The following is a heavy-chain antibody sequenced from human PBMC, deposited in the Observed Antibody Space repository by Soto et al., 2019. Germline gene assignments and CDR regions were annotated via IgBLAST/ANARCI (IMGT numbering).Heavy chain of an antibody. CDR2: IYYSGST. V-gene: IGHV4-39*01. CDR1: GGSISSSSYY. Sequence: QLQLQESGPGLVKPSETLSLTCTVSGGSISSSSYYWGWIRQPPGKGLEWIGSIYYSGSTYYNPSLKSRVTISVDTSKNQFSLKLSSVTAADTAVYYCARRASSLITGIYYYYGMDVWGQGTTVTVSS. J-gene: IGHJ6*02. D-gene: IGHD1-20*01. CDR3: ARRASSLITGIYYYYGMDV.